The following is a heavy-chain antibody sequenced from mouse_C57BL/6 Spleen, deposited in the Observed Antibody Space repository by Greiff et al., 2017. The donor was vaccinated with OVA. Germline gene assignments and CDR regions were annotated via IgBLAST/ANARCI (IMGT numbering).Heavy chain of an antibody. V-gene: IGHV1-69*01. D-gene: IGHD2-2*01. CDR2: IDPSDSYT. Sequence: VQLQQPGAELVMPGASVKLSCKASGYTFTSYWMHWVKQRPGQGLEWIGEIDPSDSYTNYNQKFKGKSTLTVDKSSSTAYMQLSSLTSDDSAVYYCARYGYDLYAMDYWGQGTSVTVAS. J-gene: IGHJ4*01. CDR1: GYTFTSYW. CDR3: ARYGYDLYAMDY.